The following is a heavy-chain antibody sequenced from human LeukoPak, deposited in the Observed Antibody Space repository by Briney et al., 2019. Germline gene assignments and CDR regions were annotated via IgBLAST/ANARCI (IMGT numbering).Heavy chain of an antibody. Sequence: ASVKVSCKASGYIFTDYYIHWVRQAPGQRLEWMGWINPNTGGTNYAQKFQGRVTMTRDTSITTAYMELTRLRSDDTAVYYCARDVTTHGYRFTYGWSDPWGQGTLVTVSS. J-gene: IGHJ5*02. V-gene: IGHV1-2*02. CDR2: INPNTGGT. CDR3: ARDVTTHGYRFTYGWSDP. CDR1: GYIFTDYY. D-gene: IGHD5-18*01.